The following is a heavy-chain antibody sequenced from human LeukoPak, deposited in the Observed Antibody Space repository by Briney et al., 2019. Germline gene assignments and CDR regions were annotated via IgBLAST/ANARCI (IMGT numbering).Heavy chain of an antibody. Sequence: GASVKVSCKASGYTFTGYYMHWVRQAPGQGLEWMGWINPNSGGTNYAQKFQGRVTMTRDTSISTAYMELSRLRSGDTAVYYCASGYSYGQAAHVIDYWGQGTLVTVSS. V-gene: IGHV1-2*02. CDR3: ASGYSYGQAAHVIDY. D-gene: IGHD5-18*01. J-gene: IGHJ4*02. CDR2: INPNSGGT. CDR1: GYTFTGYY.